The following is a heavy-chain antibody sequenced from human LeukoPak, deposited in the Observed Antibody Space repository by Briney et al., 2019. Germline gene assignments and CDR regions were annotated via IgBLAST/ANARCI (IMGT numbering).Heavy chain of an antibody. V-gene: IGHV4-59*01. CDR1: GGSISSYY. D-gene: IGHD2-15*01. CDR2: IYYSGST. CDR3: ARAFLCSGGSCYSGYYYYYMDV. J-gene: IGHJ6*03. Sequence: SETPSLTCTVSGGSISSYYWSWIRQPPGKGLEWIGYIYYSGSTNYNPSLKSRVTISVDTSKNQFSLKLSSVTAADTAVYYCARAFLCSGGSCYSGYYYYYMDVWGKGTTVTISS.